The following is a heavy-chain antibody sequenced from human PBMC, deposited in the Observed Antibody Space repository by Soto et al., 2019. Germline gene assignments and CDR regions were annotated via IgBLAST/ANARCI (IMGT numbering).Heavy chain of an antibody. CDR3: ARVSGSSWYVRAYYGMDV. Sequence: SETLSLTCTVSGGSISSYYWSWIRQPPGKGLEWIGYIYYSGSTNYNPSLKSRVTISVDTSKNHFSLKLSSVTAADTAVYYCARVSGSSWYVRAYYGMDVWGQGTTVTVSS. V-gene: IGHV4-59*01. J-gene: IGHJ6*02. CDR1: GGSISSYY. D-gene: IGHD6-13*01. CDR2: IYYSGST.